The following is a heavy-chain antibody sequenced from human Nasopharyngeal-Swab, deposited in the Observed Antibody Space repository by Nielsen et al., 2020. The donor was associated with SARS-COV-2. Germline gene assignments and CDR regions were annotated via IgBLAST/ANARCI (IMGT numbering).Heavy chain of an antibody. CDR2: ISGSGGST. Sequence: ETLSLTCAVYGGSFSGYYWSWIRQPPGKGLEWVSAISGSGGSTYYADSVKGRFTISRDNSKNTLYLQMNSLRAEDTAVYYCAKNYYDSSGYYYYFDYWGQGTLVTVSS. J-gene: IGHJ4*02. CDR3: AKNYYDSSGYYYYFDY. D-gene: IGHD3-22*01. CDR1: GGSFSGYY. V-gene: IGHV3-23*01.